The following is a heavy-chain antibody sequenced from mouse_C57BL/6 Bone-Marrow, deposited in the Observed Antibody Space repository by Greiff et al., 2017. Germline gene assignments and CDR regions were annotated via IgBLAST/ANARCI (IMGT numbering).Heavy chain of an antibody. D-gene: IGHD1-1*01. CDR1: GFTFSSYA. J-gene: IGHJ3*01. V-gene: IGHV5-4*01. Sequence: EVQLVESGGGLVKPGGSLKLSCAASGFTFSSYAMSWVRQTPEKRLEWVATISDGGSYTYYPDNVKGRFTISRDNAKNNLYLQMSHLKSEDTAMYYCARDLLITTVVAPFAYWGQGTLVTVSA. CDR2: ISDGGSYT. CDR3: ARDLLITTVVAPFAY.